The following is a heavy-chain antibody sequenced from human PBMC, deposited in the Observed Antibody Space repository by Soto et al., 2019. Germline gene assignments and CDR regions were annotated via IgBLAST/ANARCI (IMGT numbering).Heavy chain of an antibody. CDR3: AKVARIAAAGPLDY. CDR2: IRSRAYYGTT. J-gene: IGHJ4*02. CDR1: GFTFGSYS. Sequence: SLRLSCTSSGFTFGSYSMSWVRQAPGKGLEWIGFIRSRAYYGTTEYAASVQGRFTISRDDSKNIAYLQMDSLKTEDTAVYYCAKVARIAAAGPLDYWGQGTLVTVSS. V-gene: IGHV3-49*04. D-gene: IGHD6-13*01.